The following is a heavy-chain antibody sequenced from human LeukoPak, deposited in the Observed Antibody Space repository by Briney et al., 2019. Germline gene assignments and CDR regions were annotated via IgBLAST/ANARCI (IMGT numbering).Heavy chain of an antibody. D-gene: IGHD3-3*01. CDR1: GFTVSSNY. J-gene: IGHJ3*02. V-gene: IGHV3-15*01. CDR3: TTGSGYYDFWSGYDAFDI. CDR2: IKSKTDGGTT. Sequence: GGSLRLSCAASGFTVSSNYMSWVRQAPGKGLEWVGRIKSKTDGGTTDYAAPVKGRFTISRDDSKNTLYLQMNSLKTEDTAVYYCTTGSGYYDFWSGYDAFDIWGQGTMVTVSS.